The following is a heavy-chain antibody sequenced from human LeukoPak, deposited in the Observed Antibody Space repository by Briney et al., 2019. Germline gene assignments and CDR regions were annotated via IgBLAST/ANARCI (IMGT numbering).Heavy chain of an antibody. D-gene: IGHD3-16*02. CDR2: IYYSGST. CDR3: ARFDWGSYRALDY. Sequence: WVRQAPGKGLEWIGSIYYSGSTYYNPSLKSRVTISVDTSKNQFSLKLSSVTAADTAVYYCARFDWGSYRALDYWGQGTLVTVSS. J-gene: IGHJ4*02. V-gene: IGHV4-39*01.